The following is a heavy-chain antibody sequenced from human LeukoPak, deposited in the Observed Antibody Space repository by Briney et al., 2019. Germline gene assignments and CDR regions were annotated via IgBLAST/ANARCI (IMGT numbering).Heavy chain of an antibody. V-gene: IGHV3-30*02. CDR2: IRYDGSNK. CDR1: GFTFSNYD. J-gene: IGHJ4*02. D-gene: IGHD6-19*01. Sequence: GGSLGLSCAASGFTFSNYDMHWVRQAPGKGLEWVAFIRYDGSNKYYADSVKGRFPISRDNSKNTLYLQMNSLRAEDTAVYYCAKGGSSAWYYFDYWGQGTLVTVSS. CDR3: AKGGSSAWYYFDY.